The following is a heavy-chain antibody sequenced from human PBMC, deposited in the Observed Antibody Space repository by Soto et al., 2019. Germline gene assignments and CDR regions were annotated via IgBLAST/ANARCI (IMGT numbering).Heavy chain of an antibody. D-gene: IGHD3-3*01. CDR1: GFTFSSYG. Sequence: GGSLRLSCAASGFTFSSYGMHWVHQAPGKGLEWVAVIWYDGSNKYYADSVKGRFTISRDNSKNTLYLQMNSLRAEDTAVYYCARDYDFWSGYPDYWGQGTLVTVSS. J-gene: IGHJ4*02. CDR3: ARDYDFWSGYPDY. CDR2: IWYDGSNK. V-gene: IGHV3-33*01.